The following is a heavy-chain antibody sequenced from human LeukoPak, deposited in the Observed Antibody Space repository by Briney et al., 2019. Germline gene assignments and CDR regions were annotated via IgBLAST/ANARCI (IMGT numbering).Heavy chain of an antibody. V-gene: IGHV3-66*01. CDR3: TRIFYYGTRGYYPDF. CDR2: IYSGGST. CDR1: GFTVSSNY. D-gene: IGHD3-22*01. Sequence: GGSLRLSCAASGFTVSSNYMSWVRQAPGKGLEWVSVIYSGGSTYYADSVKGRFTISRDSSKSTLYLQMNSLRAEDTAVYYCTRIFYYGTRGYYPDFWGQGTLVTVSS. J-gene: IGHJ4*02.